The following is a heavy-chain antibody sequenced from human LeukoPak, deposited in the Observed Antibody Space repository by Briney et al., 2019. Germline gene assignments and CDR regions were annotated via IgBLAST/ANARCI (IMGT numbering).Heavy chain of an antibody. J-gene: IGHJ4*02. CDR2: VKSKTNGGTT. CDR1: GFTFSNAW. D-gene: IGHD6-13*01. CDR3: TAGIGHSDFDY. V-gene: IGHV3-15*01. Sequence: GGSLRLSCAASGFTFSNAWMSWVRQAPGKGPEWVGRVKSKTNGGTTGYAAPVKGRFTISRDDSKNTYLQMNSLKSEDTAVYYCTAGIGHSDFDYWGQGTLVTVSS.